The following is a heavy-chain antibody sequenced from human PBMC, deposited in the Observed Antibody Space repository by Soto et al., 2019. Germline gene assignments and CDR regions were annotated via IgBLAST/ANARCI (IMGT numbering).Heavy chain of an antibody. Sequence: LSLTCAVSGGSLSSTNWWSWVRQTPGKGLEWIGEIYHSGTTHYNPSLKSRVIISVDKSKKQFSLTLSSVTAADTAVYYCARAAKSSRDDYVWGSYRDAYYYYCMDVWGQGTTVTVSS. D-gene: IGHD3-16*02. J-gene: IGHJ6*02. CDR1: GGSLSSTNW. CDR3: ARAAKSSRDDYVWGSYRDAYYYYCMDV. CDR2: IYHSGTT. V-gene: IGHV4-4*02.